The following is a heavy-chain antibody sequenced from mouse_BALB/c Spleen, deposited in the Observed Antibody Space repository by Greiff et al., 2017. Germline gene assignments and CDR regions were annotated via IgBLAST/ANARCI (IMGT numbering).Heavy chain of an antibody. Sequence: EVKLMESGGGLVQPGGSRKLSCAASGFTFSSFGMHWVRQAPEQGLEWVAYISSGSSTIYYADTVKGRFTISIDNPKNTLFLQMTSLRSEATAMYYCARSSYYGDAMDYWGQGTSVTVSS. CDR3: ARSSYYGDAMDY. CDR1: GFTFSSFG. V-gene: IGHV5-17*02. CDR2: ISSGSSTI. J-gene: IGHJ4*01. D-gene: IGHD1-2*01.